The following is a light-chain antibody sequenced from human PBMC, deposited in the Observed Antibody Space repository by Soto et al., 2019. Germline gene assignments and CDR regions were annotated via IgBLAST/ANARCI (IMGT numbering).Light chain of an antibody. CDR1: QSISDY. J-gene: IGKJ1*01. V-gene: IGKV1-39*01. CDR2: GAF. CDR3: QQSYTTLGT. Sequence: DIQLTQSPSSLSASVGDRVIITCRASQSISDYVNWFQQKPGRAPKLLIYGAFSLQGGVPSRFSGSGSGTDFTLTISSLQPEDFATYYCQQSYTTLGTFGQGTKVDFK.